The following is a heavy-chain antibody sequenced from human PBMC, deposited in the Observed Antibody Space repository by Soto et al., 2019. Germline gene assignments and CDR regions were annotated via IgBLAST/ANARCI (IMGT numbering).Heavy chain of an antibody. J-gene: IGHJ4*02. CDR2: ISAYNGNT. D-gene: IGHD3-3*01. V-gene: IGHV1-18*04. Sequence: QVQLVQSGAEVKKPGASVKVSCKAPGYTFTSYGITWVRQAPGQGLEWMGRISAYNGNTNYAQKLQGLVTMTADTSTSAVYVGLCSLRSGDTAVLDCAGVGITIVGVVSGFDYWGQGTLFTVSA. CDR1: GYTFTSYG. CDR3: AGVGITIVGVVSGFDY.